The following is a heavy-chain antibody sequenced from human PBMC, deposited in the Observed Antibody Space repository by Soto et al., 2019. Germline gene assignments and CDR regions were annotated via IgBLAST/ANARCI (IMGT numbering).Heavy chain of an antibody. Sequence: QVQLQESGPGLVKPSQTLSLTCPVSGGSVNSGAYHWNWIRQHPGKGLDWIGYIYYNGDTSYNSSLRSRSNISIDTSKNQFSLTLTSVAAADTAVYFCARGSAGRFLGVYYGVDVWGQGTMVTVSS. V-gene: IGHV4-31*03. D-gene: IGHD3-3*01. CDR1: GGSVNSGAYH. CDR2: IYYNGDT. CDR3: ARGSAGRFLGVYYGVDV. J-gene: IGHJ6*02.